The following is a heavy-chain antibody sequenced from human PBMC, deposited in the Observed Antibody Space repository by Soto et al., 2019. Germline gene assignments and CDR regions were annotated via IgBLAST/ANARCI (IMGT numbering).Heavy chain of an antibody. CDR2: ISSSSSYI. CDR3: ASDNHQLPTFSMDV. V-gene: IGHV3-21*01. Sequence: PGGSLRLSCAASGFTFSSYSMNWVRQAPGKGLEWVSSISSSSSYIYYADSVKGRFTISRDNAKNSLYLQMNSLRAEDTAVYYCASDNHQLPTFSMDVWGKGTTVTVSS. CDR1: GFTFSSYS. D-gene: IGHD2-2*01. J-gene: IGHJ6*03.